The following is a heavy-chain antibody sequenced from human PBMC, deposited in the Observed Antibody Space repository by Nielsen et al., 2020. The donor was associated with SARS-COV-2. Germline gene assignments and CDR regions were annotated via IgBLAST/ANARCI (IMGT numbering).Heavy chain of an antibody. CDR3: ARASITIFGVVIIPITFDI. J-gene: IGHJ3*02. V-gene: IGHV4-34*09. CDR2: INHSGIT. Sequence: WIRQPPGKGLEWIGEINHSGITNYNPSLKSRVTISVDTSKNQFSLKLSSVTAADTAVYYCARASITIFGVVIIPITFDIWGQGTMVTVSS. D-gene: IGHD3-3*01.